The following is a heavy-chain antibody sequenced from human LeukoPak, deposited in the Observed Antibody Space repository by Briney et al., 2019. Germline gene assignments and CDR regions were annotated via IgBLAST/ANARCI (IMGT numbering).Heavy chain of an antibody. Sequence: ASVKVSCKASGYTFTSYDINWVRQATGQGLEWMGWMNPNSGNTGYAQKFQGRVTMTRSTSISTAYMELSSLRSEDTAVYYCAKEYSSGWYPAFDIWGQGTMVTVSS. CDR1: GYTFTSYD. CDR2: MNPNSGNT. D-gene: IGHD6-19*01. V-gene: IGHV1-8*01. CDR3: AKEYSSGWYPAFDI. J-gene: IGHJ3*02.